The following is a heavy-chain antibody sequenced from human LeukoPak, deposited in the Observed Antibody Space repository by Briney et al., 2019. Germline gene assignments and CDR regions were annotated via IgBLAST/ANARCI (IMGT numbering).Heavy chain of an antibody. Sequence: PGGSLRLSCVASGFTFSSYEMNWVRQAPGKGLEWVSYISTSGNTIYYADSVKGRFTISRDNAKNSLYLQMNSLRAEDTAVYYCATMYRYYFDYWGQGTLVTVSS. CDR2: ISTSGNTI. J-gene: IGHJ4*02. CDR1: GFTFSSYE. D-gene: IGHD1-26*01. CDR3: ATMYRYYFDY. V-gene: IGHV3-48*03.